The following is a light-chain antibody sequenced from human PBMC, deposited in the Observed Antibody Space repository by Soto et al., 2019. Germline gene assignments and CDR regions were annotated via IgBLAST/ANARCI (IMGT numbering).Light chain of an antibody. CDR3: QQSYSTPRT. CDR1: QSISSY. CDR2: AAS. Sequence: IQMTPSPSSLSTSVGDRVTITCRASQSISSYLNWYQQKPGKAPKLLIYAASSLQSGVPSRFSGSVSGTDFTLTISSLQPEDFATYYCQQSYSTPRTFGQGTKVDIK. J-gene: IGKJ1*01. V-gene: IGKV1-39*01.